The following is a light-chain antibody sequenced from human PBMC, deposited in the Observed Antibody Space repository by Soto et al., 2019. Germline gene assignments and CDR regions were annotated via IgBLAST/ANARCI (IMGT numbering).Light chain of an antibody. Sequence: DIQMTQSPSSLSASVGDRVTITCRASQGIRNDLAWYQQKPGKAPKRLIYVASSLQSGVPSRCRGSGSGTECTLTTSSLQPEDSATYYCLQQNSYPLTFGGGTKVEIK. CDR2: VAS. CDR1: QGIRND. J-gene: IGKJ4*01. V-gene: IGKV1-17*01. CDR3: LQQNSYPLT.